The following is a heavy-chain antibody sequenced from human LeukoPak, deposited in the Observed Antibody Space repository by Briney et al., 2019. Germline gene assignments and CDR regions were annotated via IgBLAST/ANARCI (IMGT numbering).Heavy chain of an antibody. CDR3: ARDEGYYDFWSGQIPSHYYMDV. CDR2: IIPIFGTS. Sequence: SVKVSCKASGGTFSRYAISWVRQAPGQGLEWMGGIIPIFGTSNYAQKFQGRVTITADESTSTAYMELSSLRSEDTAVYYCARDEGYYDFWSGQIPSHYYMDVWGKGTTVTVSS. D-gene: IGHD3-3*01. J-gene: IGHJ6*03. V-gene: IGHV1-69*01. CDR1: GGTFSRYA.